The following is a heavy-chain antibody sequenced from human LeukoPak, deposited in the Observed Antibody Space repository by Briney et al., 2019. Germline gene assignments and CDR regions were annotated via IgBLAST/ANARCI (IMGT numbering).Heavy chain of an antibody. D-gene: IGHD6-19*01. V-gene: IGHV1-2*02. CDR3: AKDDNGWYNWFDP. CDR1: GYTFTGYY. CDR2: INPNSGGT. Sequence: ASVKVSCKASGYTFTGYYVHWVRQAPGQGLEWMGWINPNSGGTNYAQKFQGRVTMTRDTSISTAYMELSRLRSDDTAVYYCAKDDNGWYNWFDPWGQGTLVTVSS. J-gene: IGHJ5*02.